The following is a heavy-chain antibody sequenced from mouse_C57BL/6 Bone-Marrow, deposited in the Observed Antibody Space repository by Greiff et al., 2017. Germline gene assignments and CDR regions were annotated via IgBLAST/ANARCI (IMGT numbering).Heavy chain of an antibody. Sequence: EVQLQPSGPELVKPGASVKIPCKASGYTFTDYNMDWVKQSHGQSLEWIGDINPNNGGTIYNQKFKGKATLTVDKSSSTAYMELRSLTSEDTAVYYCARTWYYGSSYGFAYWGQGTLVTVSA. CDR3: ARTWYYGSSYGFAY. CDR1: GYTFTDYN. J-gene: IGHJ3*01. D-gene: IGHD1-1*01. V-gene: IGHV1-18*01. CDR2: INPNNGGT.